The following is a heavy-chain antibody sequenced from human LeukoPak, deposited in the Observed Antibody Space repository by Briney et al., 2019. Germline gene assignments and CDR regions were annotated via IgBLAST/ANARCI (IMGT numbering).Heavy chain of an antibody. CDR3: AREGSGSYYRAPFDY. CDR1: GGSISSGDYY. D-gene: IGHD3-10*01. J-gene: IGHJ4*02. V-gene: IGHV4-30-4*08. CDR2: IYYSGST. Sequence: SETLSLTCTVSGGSISSGDYYWSWIRQPPGKGLEWIGYIYYSGSTYYNPSLKSRVTISVDTSKNQFSLKLSSVTAADTAVYYCAREGSGSYYRAPFDYWGQGTLVTVSS.